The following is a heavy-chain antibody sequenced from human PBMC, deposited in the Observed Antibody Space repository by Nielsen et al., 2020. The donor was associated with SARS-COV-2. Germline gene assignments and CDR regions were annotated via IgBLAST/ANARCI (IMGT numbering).Heavy chain of an antibody. CDR2: FDPEDGET. CDR1: GYTLTELS. D-gene: IGHD2-15*01. V-gene: IGHV1-24*01. J-gene: IGHJ3*02. Sequence: ASVKVSCKVSGYTLTELSMHWVRQAPGKGLEWMGGFDPEDGETIYAQKFQGRVTMTEDTSTDTAYMELSSLRSEDTAVYYCATVVVVVAAQVENAFDIWGQGTMVTVSS. CDR3: ATVVVVVAAQVENAFDI.